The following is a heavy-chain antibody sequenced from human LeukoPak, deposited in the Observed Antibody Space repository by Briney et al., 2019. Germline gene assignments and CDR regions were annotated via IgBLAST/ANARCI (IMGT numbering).Heavy chain of an antibody. CDR3: ARKNYYDSSGYIDY. CDR2: IIPIFGTA. V-gene: IGHV1-69*01. Sequence: SVKVSCKASGGTFISYAISWVRQAPGQGLEWMGGIIPIFGTANYAQKFQGRVTITADESTSTAYMELSSLRSEDTAAYYCARKNYYDSSGYIDYWGQGTLVTVSS. J-gene: IGHJ4*02. CDR1: GGTFISYA. D-gene: IGHD3-22*01.